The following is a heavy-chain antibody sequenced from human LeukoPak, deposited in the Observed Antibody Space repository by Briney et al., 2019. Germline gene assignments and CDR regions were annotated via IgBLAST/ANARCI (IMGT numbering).Heavy chain of an antibody. V-gene: IGHV1-2*02. CDR3: ARDLGLRWSYYMDV. D-gene: IGHD3-10*01. CDR2: INPNSGGT. CDR1: GYTFTGYY. J-gene: IGHJ6*03. Sequence: GASVKVSCKASGYTFTGYYMHWVRQAPGQGLEWMGWINPNSGGTNYAQKFQGRVTMTRDTSISTAYMELSRLRSDDTAVYYCARDLGLRWSYYMDVWGKGTTVTISS.